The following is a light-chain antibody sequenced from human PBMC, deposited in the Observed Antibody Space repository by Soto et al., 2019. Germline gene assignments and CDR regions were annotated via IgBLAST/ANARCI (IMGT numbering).Light chain of an antibody. J-gene: IGLJ1*01. CDR1: SSDVGGYNY. CDR3: SSYTSSSTYV. V-gene: IGLV2-14*01. Sequence: QSVLTQPPSASGTPGQVFTISCTGTSSDVGGYNYVSWYQQHPGKAPKLMIYEVSNRPSGVSNRFSGSKSGNTASLTISGLQAEDEADYYCSSYTSSSTYVFGTGTKVTVL. CDR2: EVS.